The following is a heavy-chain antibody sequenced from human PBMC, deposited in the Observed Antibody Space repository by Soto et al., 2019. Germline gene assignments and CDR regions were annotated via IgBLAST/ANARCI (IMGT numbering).Heavy chain of an antibody. CDR1: GYNFNIYG. CDR2: ISAYDGKT. D-gene: IGHD2-8*01. J-gene: IGHJ5*02. V-gene: IGHV1-18*01. Sequence: ASVKVSCKASGYNFNIYGINWVRQAPGQGLELMGWISAYDGKTTYAEKFQGRVTMTTDASTSTAYMELRSLRSDDTAVYYCERDPHVYWTSYWFDPWGQGLLVTVSS. CDR3: ERDPHVYWTSYWFDP.